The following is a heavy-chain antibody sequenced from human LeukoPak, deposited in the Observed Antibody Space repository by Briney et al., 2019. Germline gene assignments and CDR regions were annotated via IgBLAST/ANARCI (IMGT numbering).Heavy chain of an antibody. Sequence: SETLSLTCTVSGGSVSSSSYYWGWIRQPPGKGPEWIGSIYNSVNTYSNPSLKSRLTISVDTSKNQFSLRLTSVTAADTAVYYCARSPWGRFDYWGQGTLVTVSS. J-gene: IGHJ4*02. CDR1: GGSVSSSSYY. V-gene: IGHV4-39*07. CDR2: IYNSVNT. CDR3: ARSPWGRFDY. D-gene: IGHD1-26*01.